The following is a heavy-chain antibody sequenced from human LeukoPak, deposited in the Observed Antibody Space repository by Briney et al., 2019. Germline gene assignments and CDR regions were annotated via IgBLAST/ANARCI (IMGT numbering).Heavy chain of an antibody. V-gene: IGHV4-39*07. CDR1: GGSISSSSYY. Sequence: PSETLSLTCTVSGGSISSSSYYWGWIRQPPGKGLEWIGSIYYSGSTYYNPSLKSRVTISVDTSKNQFSLKLSSVTAADTAVYYCASGPLLQRVVPAELDYWGQGTLVTVSS. J-gene: IGHJ4*02. D-gene: IGHD2-2*01. CDR2: IYYSGST. CDR3: ASGPLLQRVVPAELDY.